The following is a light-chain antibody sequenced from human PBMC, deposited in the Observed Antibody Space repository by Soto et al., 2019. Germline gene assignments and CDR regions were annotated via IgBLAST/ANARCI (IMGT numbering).Light chain of an antibody. V-gene: IGLV2-8*01. CDR2: EVS. J-gene: IGLJ1*01. CDR1: SSDVGGYNF. CDR3: ATWDDSLSGHYV. Sequence: QSALTQPPSASGSPGQSVTISCTGTSSDVGGYNFVSWYQQHPGKAPKLMIYEVSKRPSGVPDRFSGSKSGSTASLTVSGLQADDDGDYYCATWDDSLSGHYVFGTGTKVTVL.